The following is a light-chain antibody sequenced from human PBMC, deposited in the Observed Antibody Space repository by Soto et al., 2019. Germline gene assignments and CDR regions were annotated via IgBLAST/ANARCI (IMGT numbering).Light chain of an antibody. Sequence: QSVLTQPASXSGSPXXXXTXSXXXXXXXXXXXNYXSWXXXXPGKAPKLXIYEVINRPSGVXNRFSGSKSGNTASLMIXXLXAEDEADYYCSSYTSRSTLVFGXGTKVTVL. CDR3: SSYTSRSTLV. V-gene: IGLV2-14*01. CDR2: EVI. CDR1: XXXXXXXNY. J-gene: IGLJ2*01.